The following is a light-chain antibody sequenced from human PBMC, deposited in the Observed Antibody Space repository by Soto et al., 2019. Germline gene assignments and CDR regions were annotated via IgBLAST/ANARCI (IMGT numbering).Light chain of an antibody. CDR1: QSVGSN. CDR2: GAS. J-gene: IGKJ1*01. Sequence: EIVMTQSPATLSVSPGERATLSCRASQSVGSNLAWYQQKFGQTPRLLIYGASTRATGIPARFSGWGSGTEFTLTISSLQSEDFAVYYCQQYGDWPRAFGQGTKVEIK. CDR3: QQYGDWPRA. V-gene: IGKV3-15*01.